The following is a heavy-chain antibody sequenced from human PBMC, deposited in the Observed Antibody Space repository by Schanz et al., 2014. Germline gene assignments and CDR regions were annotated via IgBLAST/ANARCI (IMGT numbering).Heavy chain of an antibody. D-gene: IGHD6-13*01. V-gene: IGHV3-23*01. J-gene: IGHJ4*02. Sequence: EVHLLESGGGLVEPGGSLRLSCATSGFSLDIFAVSWVRQAPGKGLEWVSSFNDGGVNKYYADSVKGRFTISSDNSKSTLYLQMSSVRAEDADVYYYAISQGSSFDSWGQGTLVTVSS. CDR1: GFSLDIFA. CDR3: AISQGSSFDS. CDR2: FNDGGVNK.